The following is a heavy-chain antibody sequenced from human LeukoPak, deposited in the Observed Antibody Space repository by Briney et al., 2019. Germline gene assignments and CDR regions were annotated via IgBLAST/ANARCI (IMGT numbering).Heavy chain of an antibody. J-gene: IGHJ5*02. CDR3: ARGGNWFDP. V-gene: IGHV1-69*13. Sequence: SVKVSCKTSGYTFTSYDINWVRQAPGQGLEWMGGIIPIFGTANYAQKFQGRVTITADESTSTAYMELSSLRSEDTAVYYCARGGNWFDPWGQGTLVTVSS. CDR1: GYTFTSYD. CDR2: IIPIFGTA.